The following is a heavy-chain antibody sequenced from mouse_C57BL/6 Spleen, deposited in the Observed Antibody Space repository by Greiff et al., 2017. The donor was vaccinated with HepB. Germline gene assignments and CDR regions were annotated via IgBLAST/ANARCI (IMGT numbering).Heavy chain of an antibody. V-gene: IGHV1-26*01. CDR1: GYTFTDYY. CDR3: ARDHAYGSTWFAY. J-gene: IGHJ3*01. Sequence: EVQLQQSGPELVKPGASVKISCKASGYTFTDYYMNWVKQSHGKSLEWIGDINPNNGGTSYNQKFKGKATLTVDKSSSTAYMELSSLTSEDSAVYYCARDHAYGSTWFAYWGQGTLVTVSA. CDR2: INPNNGGT. D-gene: IGHD1-1*01.